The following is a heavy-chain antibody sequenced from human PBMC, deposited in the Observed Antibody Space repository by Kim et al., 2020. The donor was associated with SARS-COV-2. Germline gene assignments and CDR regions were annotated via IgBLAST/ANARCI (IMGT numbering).Heavy chain of an antibody. CDR3: ASRGGFIVGANNPWDYYYGMDV. D-gene: IGHD1-26*01. J-gene: IGHJ6*02. Sequence: SVKVSCKASGGTFSSYAISWVRQAPGQGLEWMGGIIPIFGTANYAQKFQGRVTITADESTSTAYMELSSLRSEDTAVYYCASRGGFIVGANNPWDYYYGMDVWGQGTTVTVSS. CDR1: GGTFSSYA. CDR2: IIPIFGTA. V-gene: IGHV1-69*13.